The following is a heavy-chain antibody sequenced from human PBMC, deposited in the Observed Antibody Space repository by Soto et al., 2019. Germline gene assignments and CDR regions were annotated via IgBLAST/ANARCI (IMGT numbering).Heavy chain of an antibody. CDR2: IIPILGIA. V-gene: IGHV1-69*08. CDR3: ARDKGGSYFEYYFDY. Sequence: QVPLVQSGAEVKKPGSSVKVSCKASGGTFSSYTISWVRQAPGQGLEWMGRIIPILGIANYAQKFQGRVTITADKSTSTAYMELSSLRSEDTAVYYCARDKGGSYFEYYFDYWGQGTLVTVSS. D-gene: IGHD1-26*01. CDR1: GGTFSSYT. J-gene: IGHJ4*02.